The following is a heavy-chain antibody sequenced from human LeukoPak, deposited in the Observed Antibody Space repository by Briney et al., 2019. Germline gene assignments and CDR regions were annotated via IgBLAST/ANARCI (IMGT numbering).Heavy chain of an antibody. V-gene: IGHV1-58*01. D-gene: IGHD5-12*01. CDR3: AARGGYDQYYFDY. CDR2: IVVGSGNT. Sequence: SVKVSCKASGFTFTSSAVHWVRQARGQRLEWIGWIVVGSGNTNNAQTFQERVTITRDMSTSTAYMELSSLRSEDTAVYYCAARGGYDQYYFDYWGQGTLVTVSS. J-gene: IGHJ4*02. CDR1: GFTFTSSA.